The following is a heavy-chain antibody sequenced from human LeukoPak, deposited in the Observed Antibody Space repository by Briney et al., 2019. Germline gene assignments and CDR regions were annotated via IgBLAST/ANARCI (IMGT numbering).Heavy chain of an antibody. Sequence: SETLSLTCTVSGGSISTYYWSWFRQPPGKGLEWIAYIYYSGTTNYNPSLKSRLTISVDTSKNQFSLKLTSVTAADTAVYYCARHSDDCSGSTCYDYWGQGTLVTVSS. CDR1: GGSISTYY. CDR3: ARHSDDCSGSTCYDY. J-gene: IGHJ4*02. V-gene: IGHV4-59*08. CDR2: IYYSGTT. D-gene: IGHD2-15*01.